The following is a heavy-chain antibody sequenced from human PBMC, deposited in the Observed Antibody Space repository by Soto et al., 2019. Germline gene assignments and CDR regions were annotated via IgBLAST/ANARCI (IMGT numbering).Heavy chain of an antibody. Sequence: RASETLSLTCTVSGGSISSSSYYWGWIRQPPGKGLEWIGSIYYSGSTYYNPSLKSRVTISVDTSKNQFSLKLSSVTAADTAVYYCVSFRGYYDILNAFDIWGQGTMVTVSS. D-gene: IGHD3-9*01. V-gene: IGHV4-39*01. CDR3: VSFRGYYDILNAFDI. CDR1: GGSISSSSYY. CDR2: IYYSGST. J-gene: IGHJ3*02.